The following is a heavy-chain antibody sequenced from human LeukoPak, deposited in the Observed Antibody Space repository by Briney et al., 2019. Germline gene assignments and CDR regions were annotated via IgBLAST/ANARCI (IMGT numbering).Heavy chain of an antibody. Sequence: SQTLSLTCTVSGGSISSGGYYWSWIRQHPGKGLEWIGYIYYSGSTYYNPSLKSRVTISVGTSKNQFSLKLSSVTAADTAVYYCARSSSTSWGYFDYWGQGTLVTVSS. J-gene: IGHJ4*02. V-gene: IGHV4-31*03. CDR1: GGSISSGGYY. CDR3: ARSSSTSWGYFDY. CDR2: IYYSGST. D-gene: IGHD2-2*01.